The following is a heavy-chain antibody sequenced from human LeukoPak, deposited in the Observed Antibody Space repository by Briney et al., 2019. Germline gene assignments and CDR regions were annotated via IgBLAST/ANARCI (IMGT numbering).Heavy chain of an antibody. J-gene: IGHJ4*02. Sequence: ASVKVSCKASGYTFTGYYMHWVRQAPGQGLEWMGWINPNSGGTNYAQKFQGRVTMTRDTSISTAYMELSRLRSDDTAVYYCAASPMFWSGYEGDYWGQGTLVTVSS. CDR2: INPNSGGT. V-gene: IGHV1-2*02. D-gene: IGHD3-3*01. CDR1: GYTFTGYY. CDR3: AASPMFWSGYEGDY.